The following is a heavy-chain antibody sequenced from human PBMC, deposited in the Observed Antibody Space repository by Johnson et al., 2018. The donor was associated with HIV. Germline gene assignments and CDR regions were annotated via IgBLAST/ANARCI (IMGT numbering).Heavy chain of an antibody. V-gene: IGHV3-23*04. CDR3: ARDRGGGSYHDAFDI. CDR2: ISGSGGST. J-gene: IGHJ3*02. CDR1: GFTFDDFA. Sequence: VQLVESGGGLVQPGRSLRLSCAASGFTFDDFAMHWVRQAPGKGLEWVSGISGSGGSTYYADSVKGRFTISRDNSKNTLYLQMNSLRAEDTAVYYCARDRGGGSYHDAFDIWGQGTMVTVSS. D-gene: IGHD1-26*01.